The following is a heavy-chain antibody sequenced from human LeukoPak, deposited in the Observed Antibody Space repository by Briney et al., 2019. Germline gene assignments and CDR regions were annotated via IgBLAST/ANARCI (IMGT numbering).Heavy chain of an antibody. D-gene: IGHD2-2*01. CDR3: TSPDPNIVVVPAATRMDV. V-gene: IGHV3-73*01. Sequence: QPGGSLKLSCAASGFTFSGSAMHWVRQASGKGLEWVGRIRSKANSYATAYAASVKGRFTISRDDSKNTAHLQMNSLKTEDTAVYYCTSPDPNIVVVPAATRMDVWGQGTTVTVSS. J-gene: IGHJ6*02. CDR2: IRSKANSYAT. CDR1: GFTFSGSA.